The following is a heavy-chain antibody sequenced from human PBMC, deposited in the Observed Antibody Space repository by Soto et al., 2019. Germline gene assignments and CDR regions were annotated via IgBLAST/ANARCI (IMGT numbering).Heavy chain of an antibody. CDR3: ARDLPARYGRYFDY. J-gene: IGHJ4*02. D-gene: IGHD3-16*02. V-gene: IGHV4-31*03. Sequence: QVQLQESGPGLVKPSQTLSLTCTVSGGSISRGGYSWSWIRQHPGKGLGWIGYIYYSGSTYYTPSLKIRVTISVDTSKNQFSLKLSSVTAADTAVYYCARDLPARYGRYFDYWGQGTLVTVSS. CDR1: GGSISRGGYS. CDR2: IYYSGST.